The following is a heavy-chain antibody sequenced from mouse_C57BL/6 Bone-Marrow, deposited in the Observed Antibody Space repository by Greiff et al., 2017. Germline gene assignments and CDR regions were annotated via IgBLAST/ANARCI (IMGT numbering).Heavy chain of an antibody. CDR2: ISYDGSN. CDR1: GYSITSGYY. V-gene: IGHV3-6*01. D-gene: IGHD2-2*01. Sequence: EVKVEESGPGLVKPSQSLSLTCSVTGYSITSGYYWNWIRQFPGNKLEWMGYISYDGSNNYNPSLKNRISITRDTSKNQFFLKLNSVTTEDAATYYCARGSFLLWLRDYAMDYWGQGTSVTVSS. J-gene: IGHJ4*01. CDR3: ARGSFLLWLRDYAMDY.